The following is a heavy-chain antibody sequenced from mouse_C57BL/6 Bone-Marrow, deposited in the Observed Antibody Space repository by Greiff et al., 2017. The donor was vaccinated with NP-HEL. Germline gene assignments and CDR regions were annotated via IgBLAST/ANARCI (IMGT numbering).Heavy chain of an antibody. Sequence: EVQLQQSGPELVKPGASVKIPCKASGYTFTDYNMDWVKQSHGKSLEWIGDINPNNGGTIYNQKFKGKATLTVDKSSSTAYMELRSLTSEDTAVYYCARGAYGSSYVYFDYWGQGTTLTVSS. CDR1: GYTFTDYN. J-gene: IGHJ2*01. V-gene: IGHV1-18*01. CDR2: INPNNGGT. D-gene: IGHD1-1*01. CDR3: ARGAYGSSYVYFDY.